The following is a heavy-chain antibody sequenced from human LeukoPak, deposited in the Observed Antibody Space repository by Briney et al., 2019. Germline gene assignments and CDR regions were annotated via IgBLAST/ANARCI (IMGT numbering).Heavy chain of an antibody. CDR2: INHSGST. Sequence: SETLSLTCAVYGESFSCYYWTWIRQPPGKGLEWIGEINHSGSTNYNPSLKSRVTISVDTSKNQFSLRLTSVTAADTAVYYCARRITLVRGFNYWGQGTLLTVSS. V-gene: IGHV4-34*01. D-gene: IGHD3-10*01. CDR1: GESFSCYY. CDR3: ARRITLVRGFNY. J-gene: IGHJ4*02.